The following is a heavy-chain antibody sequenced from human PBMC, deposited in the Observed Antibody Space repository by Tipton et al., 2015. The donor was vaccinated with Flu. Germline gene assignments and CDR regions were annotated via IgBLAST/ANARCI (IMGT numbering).Heavy chain of an antibody. CDR2: ISAYNGNT. Sequence: QLVQSGAEVKKPGASVKVSCKASGYTFTSYGISWVRQAPGQGLEWMGWISAYNGNTNYAQKLQGRVTMTTDTSTSTAYMELRSLRSDVTAVYYFARERDFYYSCGSSPFDYWGQGPLVTVSS. J-gene: IGHJ4*02. D-gene: IGHD3-22*01. CDR1: GYTFTSYG. V-gene: IGHV1-18*01. CDR3: ARERDFYYSCGSSPFDY.